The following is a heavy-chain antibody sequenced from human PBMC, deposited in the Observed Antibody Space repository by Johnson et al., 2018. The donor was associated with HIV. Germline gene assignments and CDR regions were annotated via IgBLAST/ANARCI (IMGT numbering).Heavy chain of an antibody. CDR2: IRYDGSNK. CDR3: AKDTYDSDAFDI. V-gene: IGHV3-30*02. CDR1: GFTFSNYA. D-gene: IGHD3-22*01. Sequence: QEQLVESGGGVVQPGTSLRLSCTASGFTFSNYAMHWVRQAPGKGLEWVAFIRYDGSNKYYADSVKGRFTISRDNSKNTLYLQMNSLRAEDTAVYYCAKDTYDSDAFDIWGQGTMVTVSS. J-gene: IGHJ3*02.